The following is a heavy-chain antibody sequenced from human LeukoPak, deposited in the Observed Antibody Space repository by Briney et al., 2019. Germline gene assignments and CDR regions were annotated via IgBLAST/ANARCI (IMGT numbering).Heavy chain of an antibody. Sequence: SETLSLTCTVSGGSISSYYWSWIRQPAGKGLEWIGRIYTSGSTNYNPSLKSRVTMSVDTSKNQFSLKLSSVTAADTAVYYCAREATIFGDAGAFDIWGQGTMVTVSS. J-gene: IGHJ3*02. D-gene: IGHD3-3*01. CDR1: GGSISSYY. CDR2: IYTSGST. CDR3: AREATIFGDAGAFDI. V-gene: IGHV4-4*07.